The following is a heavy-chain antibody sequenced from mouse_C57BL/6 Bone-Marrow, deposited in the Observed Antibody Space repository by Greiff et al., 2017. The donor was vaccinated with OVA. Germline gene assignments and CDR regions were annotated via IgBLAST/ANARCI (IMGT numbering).Heavy chain of an antibody. CDR1: GFNIKDDY. CDR2: IDPENGDT. J-gene: IGHJ4*01. V-gene: IGHV14-4*01. D-gene: IGHD1-1*01. Sequence: EVKLMESGAELVRPGASVKLSCTASGFNIKDDYMHWVKQRPEQGLEWIGWIDPENGDTEYASKFQGKATITADTSSNTAYLQLSSLTSEDTAVYYCTLITTVVDYAMDYWGQGTSVTVSS. CDR3: TLITTVVDYAMDY.